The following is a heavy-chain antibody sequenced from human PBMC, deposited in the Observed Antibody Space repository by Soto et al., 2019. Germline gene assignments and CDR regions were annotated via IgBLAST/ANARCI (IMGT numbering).Heavy chain of an antibody. CDR3: VRGDEILTGYHYFDY. D-gene: IGHD3-9*01. Sequence: SETLSLTCTVSGGSISRGDYYWSWIRQPPGKGLEWIGYIYYSVRTYYNPSLKSRLTISVDTSKNQFSLRLTSVTAADTAVYYCVRGDEILTGYHYFDYWGQGTLVTVSS. V-gene: IGHV4-30-4*01. CDR1: GGSISRGDYY. J-gene: IGHJ4*02. CDR2: IYYSVRT.